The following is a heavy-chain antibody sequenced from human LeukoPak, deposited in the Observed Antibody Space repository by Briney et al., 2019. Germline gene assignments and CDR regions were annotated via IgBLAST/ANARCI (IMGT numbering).Heavy chain of an antibody. CDR3: ANDFYSSSWYGFSNWFDP. J-gene: IGHJ5*02. D-gene: IGHD6-13*01. CDR2: IRYDGSNK. CDR1: GFTFSSYC. V-gene: IGHV3-30*02. Sequence: GGSLRLSCAASGFTFSSYCMHWVRQAPGKGLEWVAFIRYDGSNKYYADSVKGRFTISRDNSKNTLYLQMNSMRAEDTAVYYCANDFYSSSWYGFSNWFDPWGQGTLVTVSS.